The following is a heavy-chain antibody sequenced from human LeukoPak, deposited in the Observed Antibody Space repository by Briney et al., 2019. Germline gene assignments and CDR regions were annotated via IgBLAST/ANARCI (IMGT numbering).Heavy chain of an antibody. Sequence: GGSLRLSCTASGFTFGDYAMSWFRQAPGKGLEWVGFIRSKAYGGTTEYAASVKGRFTIQRDDSKSIAYLQMNSLKTEDTAVYYCTRDFTPYYGSGSYYKGTYYFDYWGQGTLVTVSS. D-gene: IGHD3-10*01. J-gene: IGHJ4*02. V-gene: IGHV3-49*03. CDR1: GFTFGDYA. CDR3: TRDFTPYYGSGSYYKGTYYFDY. CDR2: IRSKAYGGTT.